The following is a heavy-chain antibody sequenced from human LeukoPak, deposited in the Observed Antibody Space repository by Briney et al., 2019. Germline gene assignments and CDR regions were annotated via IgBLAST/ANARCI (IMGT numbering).Heavy chain of an antibody. CDR1: GYTFTSYG. Sequence: ASVKVSCAASGYTFTSYGISGVRQAPGQGLEWMGWISAYNGNTNYAQKLQGRVTMTTDTSTSTAYMELRSLRSDDTAVYYCARDLSWYYGSGRPYYFDYWGQGTLVTVSS. CDR3: ARDLSWYYGSGRPYYFDY. V-gene: IGHV1-18*01. CDR2: ISAYNGNT. D-gene: IGHD3-10*01. J-gene: IGHJ4*02.